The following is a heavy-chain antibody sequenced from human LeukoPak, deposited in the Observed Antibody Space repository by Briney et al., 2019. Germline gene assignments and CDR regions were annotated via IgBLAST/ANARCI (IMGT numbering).Heavy chain of an antibody. V-gene: IGHV4-39*01. J-gene: IGHJ5*02. Sequence: SETLSLTCTVSGGSISSGSYYWGWIRQPPGKGXXXXXXXXYSGTTYYNPSLRSRVTISIDTSKNQFSLKLSSVTAADTAVYYCARWVAMVRGVNNWFDPWGQGTLVTVSS. CDR3: ARWVAMVRGVNNWFDP. CDR2: XXYSGTT. D-gene: IGHD3-10*01. CDR1: GGSISSGSYY.